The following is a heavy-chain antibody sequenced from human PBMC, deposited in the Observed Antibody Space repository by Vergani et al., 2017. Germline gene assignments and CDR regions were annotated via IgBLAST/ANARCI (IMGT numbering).Heavy chain of an antibody. D-gene: IGHD3-3*01. V-gene: IGHV4-61*02. CDR2: MYTSGHT. CDR1: GASVSRGTYY. Sequence: QVQLQESGPGLLKPSQTLSLTCTVSGASVSRGTYYWTWIRQPAGKKLEWIVRMYTSGHTIYNPSLESRVTMSVDTSKNQFSLQLSSVTAADTAVYYCARYDFWSGFDYWGQGTLVTVSS. CDR3: ARYDFWSGFDY. J-gene: IGHJ4*02.